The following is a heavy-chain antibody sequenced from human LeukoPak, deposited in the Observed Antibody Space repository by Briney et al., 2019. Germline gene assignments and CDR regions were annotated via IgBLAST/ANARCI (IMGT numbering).Heavy chain of an antibody. CDR1: GYTFTNYA. J-gene: IGHJ4*02. V-gene: IGHV1-69*13. CDR2: IIPIFGTA. CDR3: ARDDGSGWSQFDY. D-gene: IGHD6-19*01. Sequence: GASVKVSCKASGYTFTNYAISWVRQAPGQGLEWMGGIIPIFGTANYAQKFQGRVTITADESTSTAYMELSSLRSEDTAVYYCARDDGSGWSQFDYWGQGTLVTVSS.